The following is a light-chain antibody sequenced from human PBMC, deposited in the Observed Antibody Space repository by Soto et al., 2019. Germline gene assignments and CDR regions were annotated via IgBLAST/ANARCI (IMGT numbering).Light chain of an antibody. CDR3: QQRSNWPPLT. J-gene: IGKJ4*01. CDR1: QSVSSY. Sequence: EIVLTQSPATLSLSPGERATLSCRASQSVSSYLAWYQQKPGQAPRLLIYDASNRATGIPARFSGSGSGTDFPLTISSLEPADFAVYYCQQRSNWPPLTFGGGTKVEIK. V-gene: IGKV3-11*01. CDR2: DAS.